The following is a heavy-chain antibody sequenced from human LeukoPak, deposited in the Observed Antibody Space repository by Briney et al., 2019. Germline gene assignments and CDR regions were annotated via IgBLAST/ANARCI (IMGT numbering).Heavy chain of an antibody. CDR3: ERGPELLRTEYFQH. J-gene: IGHJ1*01. CDR1: GYTFTSYY. CDR2: INPSGGST. V-gene: IGHV1-46*01. D-gene: IGHD1-26*01. Sequence: ASVKVSCKASGYTFTSYYMHWVRQAPGQGLQWMGIINPSGGSTSYAQKFQGRVTMTRDTSTSTVYMELSSLIPVDTAVYYNERGPELLRTEYFQHWGQRTLVTVSS.